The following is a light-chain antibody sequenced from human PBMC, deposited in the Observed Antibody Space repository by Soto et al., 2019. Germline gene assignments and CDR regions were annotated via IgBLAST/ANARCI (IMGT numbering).Light chain of an antibody. J-gene: IGLJ3*02. V-gene: IGLV1-40*01. CDR2: GNS. CDR1: RSNIGAGFD. Sequence: QSVLTQPPSVSGAPGQRVTISCTGSRSNIGAGFDVHWYQQLPGTAPKLLIYGNSNRPSGVPDQFSGSRSGTSASLAITGLQAEDEADYYCQSYDSSLSGLVFGGGTKVTVL. CDR3: QSYDSSLSGLV.